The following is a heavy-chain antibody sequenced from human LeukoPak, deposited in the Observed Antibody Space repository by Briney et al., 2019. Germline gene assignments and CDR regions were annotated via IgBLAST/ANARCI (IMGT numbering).Heavy chain of an antibody. D-gene: IGHD3-3*01. CDR1: GFAFSSYA. V-gene: IGHV3-23*01. Sequence: SGGSLRLSCAASGFAFSSYAMSWVRQAPGKGLEWVSAISGSGGSTYYADSVKGRFTISRDNSKNTLYLQMNSLRAEDTAVYYCARGVLFGVVIISHFDYWGQGTLVTVSS. CDR2: ISGSGGST. J-gene: IGHJ4*02. CDR3: ARGVLFGVVIISHFDY.